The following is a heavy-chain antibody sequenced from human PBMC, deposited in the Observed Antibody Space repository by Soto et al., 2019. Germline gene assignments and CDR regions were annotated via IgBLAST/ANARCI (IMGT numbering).Heavy chain of an antibody. D-gene: IGHD3-22*01. CDR3: ARDRLRGYDSSGFYS. V-gene: IGHV1-3*01. Sequence: ASVTVSCTACGYTFTSCAMHCVRQAPGQRLEWMGWINAGNGNTKYSQKFEDRVTMTTATSTNTVFLELRSLKSDDTAIYYCARDRLRGYDSSGFYSWGQGTMVTVSS. CDR2: INAGNGNT. J-gene: IGHJ4*02. CDR1: GYTFTSCA.